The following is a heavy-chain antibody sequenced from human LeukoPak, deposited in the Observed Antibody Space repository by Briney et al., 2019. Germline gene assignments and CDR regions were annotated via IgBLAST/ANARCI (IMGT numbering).Heavy chain of an antibody. Sequence: GGSLRLSCAASGFTFSSCAISWVRQAPGQGLEWMGGIIPIFGTANYAQKFQGRVTITADESTSTAYMELSSLRSEDTAVYYCAVTPGLGRGFDYWGQGTLVTVSS. J-gene: IGHJ4*02. CDR2: IIPIFGTA. D-gene: IGHD1-26*01. CDR1: GFTFSSCA. V-gene: IGHV1-69*01. CDR3: AVTPGLGRGFDY.